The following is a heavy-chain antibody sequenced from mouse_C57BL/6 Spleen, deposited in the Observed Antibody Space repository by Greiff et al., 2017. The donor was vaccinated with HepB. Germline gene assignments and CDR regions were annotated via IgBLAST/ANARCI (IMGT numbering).Heavy chain of an antibody. J-gene: IGHJ3*01. Sequence: QVQLQQSGAELVRPGASVTLSCKASGYTFPDYEMHWVKQTPVHGLEWIGAIDPETGGTAYNQKFTGKAILTADKSSSTAYMELRSLTSEDSAVYYCTRSGPVAYWGQGTLVTVSA. D-gene: IGHD4-1*01. CDR2: IDPETGGT. CDR1: GYTFPDYE. V-gene: IGHV1-15*01. CDR3: TRSGPVAY.